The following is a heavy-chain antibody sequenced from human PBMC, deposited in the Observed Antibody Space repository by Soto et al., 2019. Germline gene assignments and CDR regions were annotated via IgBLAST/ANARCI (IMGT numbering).Heavy chain of an antibody. CDR2: IIPLFGAG. D-gene: IGHD5-18*01. Sequence: QVQLVQSGNEVKKPGSSVKVSCKASGGTFSSIAISWVRQAPGQGLEWMGGIIPLFGAGNYAQKFRDRITITADESTSTVYMDMRSLRLEDTAVYYCARGAPEGYTYGYGAFQFWGQGTMVTVSS. CDR1: GGTFSSIA. J-gene: IGHJ3*01. V-gene: IGHV1-69*01. CDR3: ARGAPEGYTYGYGAFQF.